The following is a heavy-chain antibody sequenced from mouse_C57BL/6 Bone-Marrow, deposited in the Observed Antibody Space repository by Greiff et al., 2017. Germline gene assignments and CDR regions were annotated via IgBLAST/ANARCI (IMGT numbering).Heavy chain of an antibody. Sequence: RVEPGASVKISCKASGYSFTDYNMNWVKQSNGKSLEWIGVINPNYGTTSYNQKFKGKATLTVDQSSSTAYMQLNSLTSEDSAVYYCARLGLFYYAMDYWGQGTSVTVSS. V-gene: IGHV1-39*01. CDR2: INPNYGTT. CDR3: ARLGLFYYAMDY. CDR1: GYSFTDYN. D-gene: IGHD6-1*01. J-gene: IGHJ4*01.